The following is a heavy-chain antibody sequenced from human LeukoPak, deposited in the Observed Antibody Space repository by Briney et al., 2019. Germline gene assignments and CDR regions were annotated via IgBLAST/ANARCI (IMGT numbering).Heavy chain of an antibody. V-gene: IGHV1-69*05. J-gene: IGHJ3*02. CDR3: ARDRDGYNYRRYDAFDI. D-gene: IGHD5-24*01. Sequence: AASVKVSCKASGGTFSSYAISWVRQAPGQGLEWMGGIIPIFGTANYAQKFQGRVTITTDESTSTAYMELCSLRSEDTAVYYCARDRDGYNYRRYDAFDIWGQGTMVTVSS. CDR2: IIPIFGTA. CDR1: GGTFSSYA.